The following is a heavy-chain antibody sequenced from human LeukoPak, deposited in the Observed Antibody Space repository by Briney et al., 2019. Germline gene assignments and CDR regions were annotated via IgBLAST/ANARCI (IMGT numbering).Heavy chain of an antibody. J-gene: IGHJ4*02. CDR2: ISGSGGST. D-gene: IGHD6-19*01. V-gene: IGHV3-23*01. CDR3: ASSPGIAVAGLQGIDY. Sequence: PGGSLRLSCAASGFTVSSSYMSWVRQAPGKGLEWVSAISGSGGSTYYADSVKGRFSISRDNSKNTLYLQMNSLRAEDTAVYYCASSPGIAVAGLQGIDYWGQGTLVTVSS. CDR1: GFTVSSSY.